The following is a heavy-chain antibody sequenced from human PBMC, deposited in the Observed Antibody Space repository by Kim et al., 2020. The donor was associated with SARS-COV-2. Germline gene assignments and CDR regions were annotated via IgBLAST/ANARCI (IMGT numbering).Heavy chain of an antibody. D-gene: IGHD2-21*01. CDR1: GGSFSGFY. CDR2: IDPSGNT. V-gene: IGHV4-34*01. Sequence: SETLSLTCAVSGGSFSGFYWTWIRQSPGKGLEWIGEIDPSGNTNYNPSPKSRVAISIDTSKNQFSLKLRSVTVADRAIYYCATTSGDWRFFDFWGQGTLVTVSS. J-gene: IGHJ4*02. CDR3: ATTSGDWRFFDF.